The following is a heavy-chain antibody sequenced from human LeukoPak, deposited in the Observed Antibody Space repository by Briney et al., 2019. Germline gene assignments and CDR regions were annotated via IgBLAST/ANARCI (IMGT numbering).Heavy chain of an antibody. CDR3: ARDPMYYYDSSGYYLYLPPFDY. D-gene: IGHD3-22*01. V-gene: IGHV3-48*04. Sequence: GGSLRLSCAASGFTFSGYSMNWVRQAPGKGLEWVSYITSSSSSIYYADSVKGRFTISRDNAKNSLYLQMNSLRAEDTAVYYCARDPMYYYDSSGYYLYLPPFDYWGQGTLVTVSS. CDR1: GFTFSGYS. CDR2: ITSSSSSI. J-gene: IGHJ4*02.